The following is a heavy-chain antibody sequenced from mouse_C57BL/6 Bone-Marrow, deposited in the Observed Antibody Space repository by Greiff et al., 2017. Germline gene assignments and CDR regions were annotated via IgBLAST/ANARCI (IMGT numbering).Heavy chain of an antibody. CDR2: IYPGDGDT. Sequence: QVQLQQSGAELVKPGASVKISCKASGYAFSSYWMNWVKQRPGKGLEWIGQIYPGDGDTNYNGKFKGKATLTADKSSSTAYMQLSSLTSEDSAVYFCATILLRYYYARDDWGQGTSVTVSS. D-gene: IGHD1-1*01. CDR1: GYAFSSYW. CDR3: ATILLRYYYARDD. V-gene: IGHV1-80*01. J-gene: IGHJ4*01.